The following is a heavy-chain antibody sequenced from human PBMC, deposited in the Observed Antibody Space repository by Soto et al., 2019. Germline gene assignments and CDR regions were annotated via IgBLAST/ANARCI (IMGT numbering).Heavy chain of an antibody. J-gene: IGHJ6*02. CDR2: IWYDGSNK. V-gene: IGHV3-33*01. CDR1: GVTFSSYG. D-gene: IGHD6-13*01. Sequence: QVQLVESGGGVVQPGRSLRLSCAVSGVTFSSYGMNWVRQAPGKGLVMVAVIWYDGSNKYYADSVKGRFTSSRDNSKNTLYLQMSSLTAEDTAVYSCASDVSSSWGPQDNYYYYYGMDVWGQGTTVTVSS. CDR3: ASDVSSSWGPQDNYYYYYGMDV.